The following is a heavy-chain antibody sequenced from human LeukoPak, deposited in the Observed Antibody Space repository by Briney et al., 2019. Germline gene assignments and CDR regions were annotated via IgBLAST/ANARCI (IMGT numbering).Heavy chain of an antibody. J-gene: IGHJ4*02. V-gene: IGHV3-7*03. D-gene: IGHD5-18*01. CDR2: IKEDGSDK. CDR1: GFTFSNYW. CDR3: AKGGYSYGTVYYFDY. Sequence: GGSLRLSCAASGFTFSNYWMTWVRQAPGKGLEWVANIKEDGSDKYYVDSVKGRFTISRDNSKNTLYLQMNSLRAEDTAVYYCAKGGYSYGTVYYFDYWGQGTLVTVSS.